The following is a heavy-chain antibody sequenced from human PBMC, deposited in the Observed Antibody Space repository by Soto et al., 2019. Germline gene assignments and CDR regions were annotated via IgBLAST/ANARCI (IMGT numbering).Heavy chain of an antibody. CDR3: ARANRYYDYIWGSPGDAFDI. Sequence: GGSLRLSCAASGFTFSSYWMSWVRQAPWKGLEWVANIKQDGSEKYYVDSVKGRFTISRDNAKNSLYLQMNSLRAEDTAVYYCARANRYYDYIWGSPGDAFDIWGQGTMVTVSS. CDR1: GFTFSSYW. D-gene: IGHD3-16*01. J-gene: IGHJ3*02. CDR2: IKQDGSEK. V-gene: IGHV3-7*01.